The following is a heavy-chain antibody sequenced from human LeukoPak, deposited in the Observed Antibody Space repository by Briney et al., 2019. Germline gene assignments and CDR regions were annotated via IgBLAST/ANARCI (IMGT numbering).Heavy chain of an antibody. Sequence: GALVKVSCKASGYTFTSYAMNWVRQAPGQGLEWMGWINTNTGNPTYAQGFTGWFVFSLDTSVSTAYLQISSLKAEDTAVYYCARVRYDSSAFDYGMDVWGQGTTVTVSS. CDR2: INTNTGNP. V-gene: IGHV7-4-1*02. D-gene: IGHD3-22*01. J-gene: IGHJ6*02. CDR1: GYTFTSYA. CDR3: ARVRYDSSAFDYGMDV.